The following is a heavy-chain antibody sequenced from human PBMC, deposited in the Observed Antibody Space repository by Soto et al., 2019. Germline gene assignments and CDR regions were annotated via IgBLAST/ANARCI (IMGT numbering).Heavy chain of an antibody. V-gene: IGHV4-31*03. CDR2: IYYSGST. CDR3: ARQAPYYDILTGYSPSSYHYYYMDV. D-gene: IGHD3-9*01. CDR1: GGSISSGGYY. J-gene: IGHJ6*03. Sequence: SETLSLTCTVSGGSISSGGYYWSWIRQHPGKGLEWIGYIYYSGSTYYNPSLKSRVTISVDTSKNQFSLKLSSVTAADTAVYYCARQAPYYDILTGYSPSSYHYYYMDVWGKGTTVTVSS.